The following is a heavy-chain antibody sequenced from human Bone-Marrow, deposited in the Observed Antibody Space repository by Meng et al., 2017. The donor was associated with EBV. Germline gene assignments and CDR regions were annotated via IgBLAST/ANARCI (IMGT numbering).Heavy chain of an antibody. CDR1: GDSISSFYY. D-gene: IGHD6-19*01. CDR2: VHYTGST. J-gene: IGHJ5*02. CDR3: ARPFPSWQSPRLDPVGA. V-gene: IGHV4-39*01. Sequence: QVQLQQWGAGLLKPSETLSLTCTGSGDSISSFYYWGWIRQPPGRGLEWIGSVHYTGSTYYSPSLKSRVTVSVDTSKNQFSLRLTSVTAADTAVYYCARPFPSWQSPRLDPVGAWGQGTLLTVSS.